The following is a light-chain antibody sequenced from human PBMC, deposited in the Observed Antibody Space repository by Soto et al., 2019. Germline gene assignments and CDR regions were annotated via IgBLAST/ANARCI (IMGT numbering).Light chain of an antibody. Sequence: QSVLTQPPSASGTPGQRVTISCSGGSANIGTNYVYWYQQLPGTAPKLLIYRNKQRPSGVPDRFSGSKSGTSASLAIIGLRSEDEGNYYCSAWDDSLSGLVFGGGTKLTVL. V-gene: IGLV1-47*01. CDR1: SANIGTNY. J-gene: IGLJ2*01. CDR3: SAWDDSLSGLV. CDR2: RNK.